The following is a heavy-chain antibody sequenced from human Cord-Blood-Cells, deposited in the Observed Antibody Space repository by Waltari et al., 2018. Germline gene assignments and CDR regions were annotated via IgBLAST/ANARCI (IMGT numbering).Heavy chain of an antibody. CDR3: AALGQRVIRREDS. Sequence: QMQLVQSGPEVKKPRTSEKASCKASGSTSTSSPVQWVRQSRGQRTEWIGCVLVGSGNTKYAQKFPERVTNTRYSSTSTAYMELSSLRSDDTAVYYCAALGQRVIRREDSWGQGTLVTVSS. CDR1: GSTSTSSP. D-gene: IGHD3-10*01. J-gene: IGHJ4*02. CDR2: VLVGSGNT. V-gene: IGHV1-58*01.